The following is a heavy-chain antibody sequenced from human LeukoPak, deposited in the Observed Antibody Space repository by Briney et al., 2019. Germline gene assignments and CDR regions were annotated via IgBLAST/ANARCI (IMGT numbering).Heavy chain of an antibody. CDR3: ARDLSGGKLRYFDWLPPDY. Sequence: ASVKVSCKASRGTFSSYAISWVRQAPGQGLEWMGIINPSAGTTSYAQKFQSRVTMTRDTSTSTVHMELSSLRSEDTAVYYCARDLSGGKLRYFDWLPPDYWGQGTLVTVSS. CDR1: RGTFSSYA. D-gene: IGHD3-9*01. CDR2: INPSAGTT. V-gene: IGHV1-46*01. J-gene: IGHJ4*02.